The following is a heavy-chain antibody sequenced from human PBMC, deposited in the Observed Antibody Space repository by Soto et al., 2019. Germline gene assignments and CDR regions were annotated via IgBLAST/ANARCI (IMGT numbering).Heavy chain of an antibody. CDR3: AHRLHCSGGSCYSASWFDP. CDR1: GFSLITSGVG. V-gene: IGHV2-5*01. Sequence: GYGPTHGNPTPTLALTCTFSGFSLITSGVGVGWMRQYPGTDLEWLALIYWNDDKRYSPSLKSRLTITKDTSKNQVVLTMTNMDPVDTATYYCAHRLHCSGGSCYSASWFDPWGHGTLVTVSS. J-gene: IGHJ5*02. CDR2: IYWNDDK. D-gene: IGHD2-15*01.